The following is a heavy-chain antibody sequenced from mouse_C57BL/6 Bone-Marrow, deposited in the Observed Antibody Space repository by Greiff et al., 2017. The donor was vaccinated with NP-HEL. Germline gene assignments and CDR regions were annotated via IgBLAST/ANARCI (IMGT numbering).Heavy chain of an antibody. V-gene: IGHV1-82*01. Sequence: VQLQQSGPELVKPGASVKISCKASGYAFSSSWMNWVKQRPGKGLEWIGRIYPGDGDTNYNGKFKGKATLTADKSSSTAYMQLSSLTSEDSAVYVCARALYYYGSTFAYWGQGTLVTVSA. CDR1: GYAFSSSW. CDR2: IYPGDGDT. J-gene: IGHJ3*01. CDR3: ARALYYYGSTFAY. D-gene: IGHD1-1*01.